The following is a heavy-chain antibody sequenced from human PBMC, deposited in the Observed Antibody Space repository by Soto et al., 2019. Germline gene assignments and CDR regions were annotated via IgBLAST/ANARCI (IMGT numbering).Heavy chain of an antibody. CDR3: ARGVPLVRGVPTEYYYYYYMDV. V-gene: IGHV1-2*04. CDR1: GYTFTGYY. CDR2: INPNSGGT. Sequence: ASVKVSCKASGYTFTGYYMHWVRQAPGQGLEWMGWINPNSGGTNYAQKFQGWVTMTRNTSISTAYMELSSLRSEDTAVYYCARGVPLVRGVPTEYYYYYYMDVWGKETTVTVAS. J-gene: IGHJ6*03. D-gene: IGHD3-10*01.